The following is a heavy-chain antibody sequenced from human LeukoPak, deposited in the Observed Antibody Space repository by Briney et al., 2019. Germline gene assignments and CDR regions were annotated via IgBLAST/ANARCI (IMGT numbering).Heavy chain of an antibody. CDR1: GYTFTSYD. CDR3: ARGLAARPQRYPGRPLYYYMDV. CDR2: MNPDSGNT. J-gene: IGHJ6*03. Sequence: GASVKVSCKASGYTFTSYDINWVRQATGQGLEWMGWMNPDSGNTGYAQKFQGRVTMTRNTSISTAYMELSSLRSEDTAVYYCARGLAARPQRYPGRPLYYYMDVWGKGTTVTVSS. V-gene: IGHV1-8*01. D-gene: IGHD6-6*01.